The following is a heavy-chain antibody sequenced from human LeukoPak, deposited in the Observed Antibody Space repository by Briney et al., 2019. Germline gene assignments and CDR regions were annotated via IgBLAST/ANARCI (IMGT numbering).Heavy chain of an antibody. V-gene: IGHV5-51*01. CDR2: IYPGDSDT. CDR3: ARGGERVAADY. D-gene: IGHD6-25*01. CDR1: GYTFTSYW. J-gene: IGHJ4*02. Sequence: GESLKISCKGSGYTFTSYWIGWVRQMPGKGLEWMGIIYPGDSDTRYRPSFKGQVTISADKSISTAYLQWTSLKASDTAMYYCARGGERVAADYWGQGTLVTVSS.